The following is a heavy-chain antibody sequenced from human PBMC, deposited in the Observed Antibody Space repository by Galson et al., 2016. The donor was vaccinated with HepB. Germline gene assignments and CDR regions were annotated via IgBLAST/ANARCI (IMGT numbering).Heavy chain of an antibody. V-gene: IGHV1-3*01. CDR3: ARVRFIEGIFGY. CDR1: GYTFTSYA. J-gene: IGHJ4*02. Sequence: SVKVSCKASGYTFTSYAIHWVRQAPGQRLEWMGWINVGNGNTEYSQKFQGRVTISRDTSATTAYMELSRLRSEDTAVYYCARVRFIEGIFGYGGQGALVTVSS. CDR2: INVGNGNT. D-gene: IGHD2-15*01.